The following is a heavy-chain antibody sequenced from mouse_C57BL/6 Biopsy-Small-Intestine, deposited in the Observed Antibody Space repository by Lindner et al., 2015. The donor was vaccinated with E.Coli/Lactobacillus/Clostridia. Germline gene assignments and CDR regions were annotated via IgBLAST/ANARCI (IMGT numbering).Heavy chain of an antibody. V-gene: IGHV14-2*02. CDR2: INPNSGGT. Sequence: SVKVSCKAPGYTFTGYYMYWVRQAPGQGLEWMGWINPNSGGTNYAPKIQGRATISTDTSTTTAYMELTSLRPDDTAVYYCARDGGYCSGNSCYGRGDFHHWGQGTLVTVSS. CDR3: ARDGGYCSGNSCYGRGDFHH. D-gene: IGHD1-1*01. CDR1: GYTFTGYY. J-gene: IGHJ4*01.